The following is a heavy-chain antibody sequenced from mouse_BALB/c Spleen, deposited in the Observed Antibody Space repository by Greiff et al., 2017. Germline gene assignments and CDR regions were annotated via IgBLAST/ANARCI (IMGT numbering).Heavy chain of an antibody. CDR1: GYSITSDYA. CDR2: ISYSGST. CDR3: ARTTATKAMDY. V-gene: IGHV3-2*02. D-gene: IGHD1-2*01. J-gene: IGHJ4*01. Sequence: VKLQESGPGLVKPSQSLSLTCTVTGYSITSDYAWNWIRQFPGNKLEWMGYISYSGSTSYNPSLKSRISITRDTSKNQFFLQLNSVTTEDTATYYCARTTATKAMDYWGQGTSVTVSS.